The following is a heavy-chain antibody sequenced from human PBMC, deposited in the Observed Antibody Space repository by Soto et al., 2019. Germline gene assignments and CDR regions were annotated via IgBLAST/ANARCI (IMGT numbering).Heavy chain of an antibody. J-gene: IGHJ6*02. CDR3: TPHGDRPPYYYYGMDV. CDR2: IKSKTDGGTT. CDR1: GFTFSNAW. Sequence: GGSLRLSCAASGFTFSNAWMNWVRQAPGKGLEWVGRIKSKTDGGTTDYAAPVKGRFTISRDDSKNTLYLQMNSLKTEDTAVFYCTPHGDRPPYYYYGMDVWVQGTTVTVSS. D-gene: IGHD4-17*01. V-gene: IGHV3-15*07.